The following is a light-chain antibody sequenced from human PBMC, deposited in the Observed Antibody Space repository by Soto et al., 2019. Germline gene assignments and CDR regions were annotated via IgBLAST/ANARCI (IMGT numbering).Light chain of an antibody. CDR2: TAS. V-gene: IGKV3-20*01. Sequence: EIVLTQSPGTLSLSPGEGATLSCRASQSLRRNYLAWYQQRPGQAPTLLIYTASNRATGIPARFSGSGSGTDFPLTITRLEPEDFAVYFCQQYDSSPLTFGQGTQVEI. J-gene: IGKJ1*01. CDR3: QQYDSSPLT. CDR1: QSLRRNY.